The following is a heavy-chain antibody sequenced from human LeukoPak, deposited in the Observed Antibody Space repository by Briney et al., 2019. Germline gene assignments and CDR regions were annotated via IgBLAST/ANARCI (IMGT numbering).Heavy chain of an antibody. J-gene: IGHJ5*01. CDR1: GFNFRDHW. V-gene: IGHV3-48*01. CDR2: ISSSSSTI. CDR3: TVLRFLEWAGGWFDS. Sequence: GGSLRLSCAVSGFNFRDHWMDWVRQAPGKGLEWVSYISSSSSTIYYADSVKGRFTISRDNAKNSLYLQMNSLRAEDTAVYYCTVLRFLEWAGGWFDSWGQGTLVTVSS. D-gene: IGHD3-3*01.